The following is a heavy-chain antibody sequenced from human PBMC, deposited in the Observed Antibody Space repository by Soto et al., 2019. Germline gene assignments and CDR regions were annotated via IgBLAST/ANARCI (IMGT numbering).Heavy chain of an antibody. CDR1: GFTFDDYA. Sequence: GGSLRLSCAASGFTFDDYAMHWVRQAPGKGLEWVSGISWNSGSIGYADSVKGRFTISRDNAKNSLYLQMNSLRAEDTALYYCAKDIRPLAAAEYNWFDPWGQGTLVTVSS. CDR2: ISWNSGSI. V-gene: IGHV3-9*01. CDR3: AKDIRPLAAAEYNWFDP. D-gene: IGHD6-13*01. J-gene: IGHJ5*02.